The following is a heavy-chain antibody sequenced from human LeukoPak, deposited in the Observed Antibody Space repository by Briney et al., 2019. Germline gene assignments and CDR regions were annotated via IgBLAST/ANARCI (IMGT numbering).Heavy chain of an antibody. CDR3: ARAGYSMDTEYFQH. CDR1: GFTLSTSN. D-gene: IGHD5-18*01. J-gene: IGHJ1*01. Sequence: GGSLRLSCAASGFTLSTSNTHWVRHAPGKGLEWVSSITSSSTYYADSVKGRFTISRDNAKSSLYLQMNSLRAEDTAVYYCARAGYSMDTEYFQHWGQGTLVTASS. V-gene: IGHV3-69-1*02. CDR2: ITSSST.